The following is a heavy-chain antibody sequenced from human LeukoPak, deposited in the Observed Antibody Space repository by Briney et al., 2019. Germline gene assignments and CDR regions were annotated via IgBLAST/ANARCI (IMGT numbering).Heavy chain of an antibody. D-gene: IGHD3-10*01. CDR2: INHSGST. V-gene: IGHV4-34*01. Sequence: SETPSLTCAVHGGSFSGFYRSWIRQPPGKGLEWIGEINHSGSTNYNPSLKSRVTISVDTSKNQFSLKLTSVTAADTAVYYCASRRFGELFSSWGQGTLVTVSS. CDR1: GGSFSGFY. J-gene: IGHJ5*02. CDR3: ASRRFGELFSS.